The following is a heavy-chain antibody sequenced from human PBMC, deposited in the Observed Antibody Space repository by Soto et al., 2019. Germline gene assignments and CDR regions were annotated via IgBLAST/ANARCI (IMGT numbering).Heavy chain of an antibody. CDR1: GFTFSSYA. D-gene: IGHD1-26*01. CDR3: ARRGSGSDYDY. CDR2: ISGSGDST. V-gene: IGHV3-23*01. J-gene: IGHJ4*02. Sequence: EVQLLESGGGLVQPGGSLRLSCAASGFTFSSYARRWVRQAPGKGLESVSAISGSGDSTYYADSVKGRFTTSRDNSKNTLYLQMNSLRAEDTAVYYCARRGSGSDYDYWGQGTLVTVSS.